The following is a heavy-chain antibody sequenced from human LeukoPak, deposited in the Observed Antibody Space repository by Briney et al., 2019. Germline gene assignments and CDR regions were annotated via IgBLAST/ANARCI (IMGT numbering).Heavy chain of an antibody. CDR3: AKAQHGYTNSPFDY. V-gene: IGHV3-23*01. D-gene: IGHD6-6*01. J-gene: IGHJ4*02. CDR2: ISGSATEP. CDR1: GFRFNNYA. Sequence: GGSLRLSCAASGFRFNNYAMSWVRQAPGKGLEWVSSISGSATEPHYADSVGGRFTISRDNSRNTLYLHMNSLRAEDTAVYYCAKAQHGYTNSPFDYWGQGTVVTVSS.